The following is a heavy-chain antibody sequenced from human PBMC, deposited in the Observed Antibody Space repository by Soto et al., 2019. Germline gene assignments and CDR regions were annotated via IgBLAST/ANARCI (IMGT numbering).Heavy chain of an antibody. J-gene: IGHJ5*02. CDR3: ARYVATSPAGWFEP. CDR2: IYWDDDN. V-gene: IGHV2-5*02. Sequence: QITLTESGPTLVKPTQTLTLTCTFSGFSLTNNGEAVGWFRQSPGKALEWLVLIYWDDDNRYNPTLRTRLSTTKDTSKNQVVLTLTNMDPVDTATYYCARYVATSPAGWFEPWGQGIPVTVSS. D-gene: IGHD3-10*02. CDR1: GFSLTNNGEA.